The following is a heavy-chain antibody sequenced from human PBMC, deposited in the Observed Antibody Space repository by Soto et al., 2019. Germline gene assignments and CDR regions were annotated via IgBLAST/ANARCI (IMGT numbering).Heavy chain of an antibody. V-gene: IGHV3-64*01. CDR1: GFTFSSYA. Sequence: PGGSLRLSCAASGFTFSSYAMHWVRQAPGKGLEYVSAISSNGGSTYYANSVKGRFTISRDNSKNTLYLRMNSLRAEDTAVYYCASLQGSGSYYNTPYYYGMDVWGQGTTVTVSS. D-gene: IGHD3-10*01. CDR3: ASLQGSGSYYNTPYYYGMDV. CDR2: ISSNGGST. J-gene: IGHJ6*02.